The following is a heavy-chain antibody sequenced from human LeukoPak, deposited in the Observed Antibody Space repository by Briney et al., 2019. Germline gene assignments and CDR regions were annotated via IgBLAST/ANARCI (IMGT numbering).Heavy chain of an antibody. CDR3: ARLDYGYYL. D-gene: IGHD3-16*01. Sequence: SETLSLTCTVSGGSISSSSYYWSWIRQPPGKGLEWIGEINHSGSTNYNPSLKSRVTISVDTSKNQFSLKLSSVTAADTAVYYCARLDYGYYLWGQGTLVTVSS. CDR2: INHSGST. CDR1: GGSISSSSYY. J-gene: IGHJ5*02. V-gene: IGHV4-39*07.